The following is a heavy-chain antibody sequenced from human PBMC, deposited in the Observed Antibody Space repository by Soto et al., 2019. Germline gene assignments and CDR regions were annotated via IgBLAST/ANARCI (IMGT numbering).Heavy chain of an antibody. CDR2: ISPYNGYT. CDR1: GYTFTISG. J-gene: IGHJ6*02. CDR3: AREGVAPYYYSGMYV. D-gene: IGHD5-12*01. Sequence: QVQLVQSGAEVTKTGASVKVSCKASGYTFTISGISWVRQAPGQGLEWMGWISPYNGYTSYAQTLQGRVTMTTDTSTSTVYMELRSLRSDDTAVYYCAREGVAPYYYSGMYVWGQGSPVTVSS. V-gene: IGHV1-18*01.